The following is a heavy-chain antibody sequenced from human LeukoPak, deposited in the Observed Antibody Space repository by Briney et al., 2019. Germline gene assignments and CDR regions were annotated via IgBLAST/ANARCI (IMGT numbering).Heavy chain of an antibody. CDR3: AKNNGWFHLAQ. V-gene: IGHV3-7*03. CDR1: GFNFRDHW. Sequence: PGGSLRLSCAVSGFNFRDHWMDWVRQAPGKGLEWVGHIKTDGSETYYVDSLKGRFSISRDNTNNALYLQTNSLRVEDTAVYYCAKNNGWFHLAQWGQGTLVTVSS. J-gene: IGHJ4*02. CDR2: IKTDGSET. D-gene: IGHD6-19*01.